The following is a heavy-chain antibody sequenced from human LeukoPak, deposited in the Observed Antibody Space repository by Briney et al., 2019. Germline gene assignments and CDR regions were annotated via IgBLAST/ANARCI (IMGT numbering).Heavy chain of an antibody. CDR1: GFTFSSYA. CDR2: ISSSSSTI. J-gene: IGHJ4*02. Sequence: GGSLRLSCAASGFTFSSYAMSWVRQAPGKGLEWVSYISSSSSTIYYADSVKGRFTISRDNAKNSLYLQMNSLRAEDTAVYYCARSETSILWQWGQGTLVTVSS. D-gene: IGHD2-21*01. V-gene: IGHV3-48*04. CDR3: ARSETSILWQ.